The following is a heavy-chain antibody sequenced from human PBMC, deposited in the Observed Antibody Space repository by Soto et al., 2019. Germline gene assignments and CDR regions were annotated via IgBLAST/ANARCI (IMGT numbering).Heavy chain of an antibody. Sequence: LCCGSISSGGYYWRWIRQHPGKGLEGIGYIYYSGSTYYNPSLKSRVTISVDTSKNQFSLKLSSVTAADTAVYYCASAPTVTTGEYFDYWGQGTLVTVSS. V-gene: IGHV4-31*02. CDR2: IYYSGST. D-gene: IGHD4-17*01. CDR1: CGSISSGGYY. J-gene: IGHJ4*02. CDR3: ASAPTVTTGEYFDY.